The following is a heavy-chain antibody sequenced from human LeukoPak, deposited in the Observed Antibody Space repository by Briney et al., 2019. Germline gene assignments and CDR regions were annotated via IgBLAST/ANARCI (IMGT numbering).Heavy chain of an antibody. CDR2: IHYSGKA. J-gene: IGHJ6*02. CDR1: GGSTSGHY. Sequence: SETLSLTCTVSGGSTSGHYWTWVRQPPGEGLEWIGQIHYSGKADYNPSLRSRITISVDTSKNQTSPKVTSVTAADTAVYYCARFGVDYDMDVWGQGTTVTVS. V-gene: IGHV4-59*11. D-gene: IGHD3-16*01. CDR3: ARFGVDYDMDV.